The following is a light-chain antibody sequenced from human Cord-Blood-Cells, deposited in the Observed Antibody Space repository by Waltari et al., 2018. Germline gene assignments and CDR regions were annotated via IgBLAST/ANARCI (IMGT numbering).Light chain of an antibody. V-gene: IGKV3-20*01. CDR3: QQSDSSAPWQ. J-gene: IGKJ1*01. Sequence: EIVLTQSPGTLSLSSGERATPSCRASKSVSSSYLAWYQQKPGQAPSLLIYGASSSATGIPDRLSGCGSATDFTPTISRLEPDDFAVYYCQQSDSSAPWQFDHGTKVEIK. CDR1: KSVSSSY. CDR2: GAS.